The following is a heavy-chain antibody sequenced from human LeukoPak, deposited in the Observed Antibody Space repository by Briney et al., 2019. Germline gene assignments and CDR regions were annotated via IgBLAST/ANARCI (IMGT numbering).Heavy chain of an antibody. CDR2: INHSGST. J-gene: IGHJ4*02. V-gene: IGHV4-34*01. Sequence: SGTLSPTCAVFGGSFSGYYWSWIRPPPGKGLGWVGEINHSGSTDYNPSLKSRVTISVDTSKNQFSLKLSSVTAADTAVYYCARELWFGELLRYFDYWGQGTLVTVSS. CDR1: GGSFSGYY. D-gene: IGHD3-10*01. CDR3: ARELWFGELLRYFDY.